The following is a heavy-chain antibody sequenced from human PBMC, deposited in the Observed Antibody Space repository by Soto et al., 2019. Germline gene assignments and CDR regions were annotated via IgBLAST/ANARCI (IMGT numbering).Heavy chain of an antibody. CDR2: IYTSGST. D-gene: IGHD6-13*01. J-gene: IGHJ6*02. Sequence: PSETLALTCTVSGGSISSYYWSWIRQPAGKGLEWIGRIYTSGSTNYNPSLKSRVTMSVDTSKNQFSLKLSSVTAADTAVYYCARARAAAGTGFDYYYYCMDVRGQRPTVTVSS. CDR3: ARARAAAGTGFDYYYYCMDV. V-gene: IGHV4-4*07. CDR1: GGSISSYY.